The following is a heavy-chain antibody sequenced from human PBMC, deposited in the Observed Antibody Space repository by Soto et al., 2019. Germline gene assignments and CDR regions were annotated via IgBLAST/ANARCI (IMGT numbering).Heavy chain of an antibody. V-gene: IGHV3-23*01. Sequence: GGSLRLSCAASGFTFIDYVMTWVRQAPGKGLEWVSSITNSGDTYYADSVRGRSSISRDNSKNTVRLQMDSLGAGDTALYYCVGYYWYRGKKFDYWGQGTLVTVSS. J-gene: IGHJ4*02. CDR2: ITNSGDT. D-gene: IGHD1-26*01. CDR3: VGYYWYRGKKFDY. CDR1: GFTFIDYV.